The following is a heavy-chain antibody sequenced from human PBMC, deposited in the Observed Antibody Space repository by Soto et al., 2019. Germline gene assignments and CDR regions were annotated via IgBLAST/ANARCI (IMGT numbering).Heavy chain of an antibody. Sequence: PGGSLRLSCTASGLTFSISWMTWVRQAPGEGLEWVSNINPAGNVQHYADSVKERFTISRDNSKNTLYLQMNSLRAEDTAVYYCARSQPGEMYYYDSSGYSDFDYWGQGTLVTVSS. CDR1: GLTFSISW. CDR2: INPAGNVQ. J-gene: IGHJ4*02. D-gene: IGHD3-22*01. CDR3: ARSQPGEMYYYDSSGYSDFDY. V-gene: IGHV3-7*01.